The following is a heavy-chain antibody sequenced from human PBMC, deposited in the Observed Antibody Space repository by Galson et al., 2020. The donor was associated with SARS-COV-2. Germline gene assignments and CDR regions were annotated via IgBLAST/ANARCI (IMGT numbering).Heavy chain of an antibody. Sequence: SETLSLTCTVSGGSISSGSYYWSWIRQPAGKGLEWIGRIYTSGSTNYNPSLKSRVTISVDTSKNQFSLKLSSVTAADTAVYYCATERETITMIVVGIPDAFDIWGQGTMVTVSS. CDR1: GGSISSGSYY. V-gene: IGHV4-61*02. CDR2: IYTSGST. CDR3: ATERETITMIVVGIPDAFDI. D-gene: IGHD3-22*01. J-gene: IGHJ3*02.